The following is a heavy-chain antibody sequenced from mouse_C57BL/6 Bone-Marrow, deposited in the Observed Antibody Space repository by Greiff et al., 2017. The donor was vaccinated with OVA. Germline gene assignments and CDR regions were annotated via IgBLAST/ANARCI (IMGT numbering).Heavy chain of an antibody. Sequence: QVQLQQPGAELVRPGTSVKLSCKASGYTFTSYWMHWVKQRPGQGLEWIGVIDPSDSYTNYNHKFKGKATLTADTSSSTAYMQLSSLTYEDSAVYYCASYGSRYWGQGTTLTVSS. V-gene: IGHV1-59*01. D-gene: IGHD1-1*01. CDR2: IDPSDSYT. CDR3: ASYGSRY. CDR1: GYTFTSYW. J-gene: IGHJ2*01.